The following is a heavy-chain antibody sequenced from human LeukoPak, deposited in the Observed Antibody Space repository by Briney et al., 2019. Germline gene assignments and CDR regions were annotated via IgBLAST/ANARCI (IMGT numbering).Heavy chain of an antibody. J-gene: IGHJ4*02. Sequence: GGSVSLSCAASGFPFSRYGVHGVRQAPGKGVVGVAVISYDGSNKYYADSVKRRFTISRDNSKNTLYLQMNSLRAEDTGVYDCAKTNLLAPDYWGQGTLVTVSS. V-gene: IGHV3-30*18. CDR1: GFPFSRYG. CDR2: ISYDGSNK. CDR3: AKTNLLAPDY.